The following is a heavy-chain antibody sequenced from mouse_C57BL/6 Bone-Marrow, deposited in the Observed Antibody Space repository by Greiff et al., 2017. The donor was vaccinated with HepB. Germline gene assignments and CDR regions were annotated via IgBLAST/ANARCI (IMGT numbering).Heavy chain of an antibody. CDR3: ARGGGSFDY. V-gene: IGHV1-47*01. D-gene: IGHD1-1*01. CDR2: FHPYNDDT. J-gene: IGHJ2*01. CDR1: GYTFTTYP. Sequence: QVQLKESGAELVKPGASVKMSCKASGYTFTTYPIEWMKQNHGKSLEWIGNFHPYNDDTKYNETFKGKATLTLEKSSSTVYLELSRLKYDYSAVYYCARGGGSFDYWGQGTTLTVSS.